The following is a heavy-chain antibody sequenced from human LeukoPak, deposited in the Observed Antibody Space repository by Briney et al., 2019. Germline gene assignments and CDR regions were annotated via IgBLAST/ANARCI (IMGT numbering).Heavy chain of an antibody. D-gene: IGHD3-3*01. J-gene: IGHJ5*02. V-gene: IGHV1-46*01. CDR2: INPSGGST. Sequence: ASVKVSCKASGYTFTSYYMHWVRQAPGQGLEWMGIINPSGGSTSYAQKFQGRVTMTRDMSTSTVYMELSSLRSEDTAVYYCARHREKRDYYDFWSGDNWFDPWGQGTLVTVS. CDR1: GYTFTSYY. CDR3: ARHREKRDYYDFWSGDNWFDP.